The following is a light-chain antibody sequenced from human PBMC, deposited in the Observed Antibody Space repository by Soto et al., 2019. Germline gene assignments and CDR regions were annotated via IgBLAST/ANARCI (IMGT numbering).Light chain of an antibody. Sequence: QSALTQPASVSGSPGQSITISCTGTSSDVGGSRFVSWYQLHPGKAPQLMIHEVTNRPSGVSNRFSGSKSGNTASLTISGLQAEDEADYYCSSYTTSTTVVFGGGTKLTVL. CDR1: SSDVGGSRF. CDR2: EVT. J-gene: IGLJ2*01. CDR3: SSYTTSTTVV. V-gene: IGLV2-14*01.